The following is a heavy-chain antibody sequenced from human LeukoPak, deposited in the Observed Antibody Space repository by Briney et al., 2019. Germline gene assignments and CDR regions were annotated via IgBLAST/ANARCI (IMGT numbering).Heavy chain of an antibody. CDR1: GFTFSSYG. Sequence: PGGSLRLSCAASGFTFSSYGMHWVRQAPGKGLEWVAVISYDGSNKYYADSVKGRFTISRDNSKNTLYLQMNSLRAEDTAVYYCARDASYTVTNPIGFDYWGQGTLVTVSS. CDR3: ARDASYTVTNPIGFDY. J-gene: IGHJ4*02. D-gene: IGHD4-17*01. CDR2: ISYDGSNK. V-gene: IGHV3-30*03.